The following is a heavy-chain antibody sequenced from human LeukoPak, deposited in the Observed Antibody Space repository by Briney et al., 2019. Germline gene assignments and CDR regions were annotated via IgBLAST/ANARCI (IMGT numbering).Heavy chain of an antibody. CDR2: ISGSGGST. V-gene: IGHV3-23*01. Sequence: GGSLRLSCAASGFTFSNYDMSWLRQAPGKGLEWVSAISGSGGSTYYADSVQGRFTISRDNAKNTLYLQMNSLRAEDTAVYYCAKDMRYYGSGSYQSFDYWGQGTLVTVSS. D-gene: IGHD3-10*01. CDR1: GFTFSNYD. J-gene: IGHJ4*02. CDR3: AKDMRYYGSGSYQSFDY.